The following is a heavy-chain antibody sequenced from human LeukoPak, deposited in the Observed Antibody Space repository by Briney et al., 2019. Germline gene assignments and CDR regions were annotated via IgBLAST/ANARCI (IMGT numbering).Heavy chain of an antibody. Sequence: SETLSLTCTVSGGSISGSIYYWGWIRQPPGQGLEWIGSIYYSGGTYYNPSLKSRVTLSVDTSKNQFSLKLGSVTGADTAVYYCARHQTYYDILTGYFNYWGQGTLVTVSS. V-gene: IGHV4-39*01. CDR1: GGSISGSIYY. J-gene: IGHJ4*02. CDR2: IYYSGGT. CDR3: ARHQTYYDILTGYFNY. D-gene: IGHD3-9*01.